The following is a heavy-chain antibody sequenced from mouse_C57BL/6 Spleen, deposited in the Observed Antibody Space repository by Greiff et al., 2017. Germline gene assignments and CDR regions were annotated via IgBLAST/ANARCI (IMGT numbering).Heavy chain of an antibody. Sequence: EVMLVESGGGLVQPKGSLKLSCAASGFTFNTYAMHWVRQAPGKGLEWVARIRSKSSNYATYYADSVKDRFTISRDDSQSMLYLQMNNLKTEDTAMYYCVREGIYYYGSSSWFAYWGQGTLVTVSA. CDR3: VREGIYYYGSSSWFAY. D-gene: IGHD1-1*01. CDR2: IRSKSSNYAT. V-gene: IGHV10-3*01. J-gene: IGHJ3*01. CDR1: GFTFNTYA.